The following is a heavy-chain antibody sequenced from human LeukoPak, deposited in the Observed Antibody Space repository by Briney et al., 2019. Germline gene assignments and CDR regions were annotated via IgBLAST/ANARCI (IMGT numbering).Heavy chain of an antibody. CDR3: ARGGGVYYDSSGYEHPEYYFDY. D-gene: IGHD3-22*01. Sequence: ASVKVSCKASGYTFTSYYMHWVRQAPGQGLEWMGITNPSGGSTSYAQKFQGRVTMTRDMSTSTVYMELNSLRSEDTAVYYCARGGGVYYDSSGYEHPEYYFDYWGQGTLVTVSS. CDR2: TNPSGGST. V-gene: IGHV1-46*01. J-gene: IGHJ4*02. CDR1: GYTFTSYY.